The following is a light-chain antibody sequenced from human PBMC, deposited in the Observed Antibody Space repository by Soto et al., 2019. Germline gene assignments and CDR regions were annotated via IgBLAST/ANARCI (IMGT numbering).Light chain of an antibody. CDR2: EVS. J-gene: IGLJ1*01. Sequence: QAASVSGSPGQSITISCTGTSSDVGGYNYVSWYQQHPGKAPKLMIYEVSNRPSGVSNRFSGSKSGNTASLTISGLQAEDEADYYFSSYTSSSTLVFGTGTKLTVL. V-gene: IGLV2-14*01. CDR1: SSDVGGYNY. CDR3: SSYTSSSTLV.